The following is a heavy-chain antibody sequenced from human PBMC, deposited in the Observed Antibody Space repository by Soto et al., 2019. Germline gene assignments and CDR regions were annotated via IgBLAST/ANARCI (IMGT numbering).Heavy chain of an antibody. Sequence: SETPSLTCTVSGPSMSVLSLSLIRQPPGKGLEWIGYIHYSGNTNYNPSLTSRVTISVDTYRHHGTWELTSWTPLDTAVYFGAKGGWPMDSGGRGTLATVSS. J-gene: IGHJ4*02. CDR2: IHYSGNT. V-gene: IGHV4-59*11. CDR1: GPSMSVLS. D-gene: IGHD3-10*01. CDR3: AKGGWPMDS.